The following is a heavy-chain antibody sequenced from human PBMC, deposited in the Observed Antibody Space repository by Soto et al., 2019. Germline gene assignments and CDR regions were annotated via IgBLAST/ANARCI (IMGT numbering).Heavy chain of an antibody. V-gene: IGHV3-11*01. CDR3: ARDLGLDVAYSSSPLTYYGMDV. Sequence: QVQLVESGGGLVKPGGSLRLSCAASGFTFSDYYMNWIRQAPGKGLEWVSYITSSGRTTYYADSVKGPFNSSRDNAKNSLYLQINSLRAEDTAVYYCARDLGLDVAYSSSPLTYYGMDVWGQGTPVTVSS. CDR1: GFTFSDYY. D-gene: IGHD6-6*01. CDR2: ITSSGRTT. J-gene: IGHJ6*02.